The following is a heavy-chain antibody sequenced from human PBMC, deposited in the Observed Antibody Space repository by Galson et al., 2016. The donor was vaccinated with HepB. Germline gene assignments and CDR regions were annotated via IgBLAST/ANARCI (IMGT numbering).Heavy chain of an antibody. CDR1: GVSVSDNF. D-gene: IGHD3-16*01. V-gene: IGHV3-53*01. CDR2: LYPNGNT. Sequence: SLRLSCAASGVSVSDNFLTWVRQAPGKGLEWVSTLYPNGNTFYADPVRGRFTISRDSSKNTLFYQMDSLRREDTAVYYCTTLMGWGSRPYYYDNMDVWGQGITVTVSS. CDR3: TTLMGWGSRPYYYDNMDV. J-gene: IGHJ6*02.